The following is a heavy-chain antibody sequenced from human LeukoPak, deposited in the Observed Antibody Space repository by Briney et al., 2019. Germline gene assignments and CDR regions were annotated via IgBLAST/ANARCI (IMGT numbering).Heavy chain of an antibody. D-gene: IGHD3-22*01. CDR1: GFTFSNAW. J-gene: IGHJ5*02. V-gene: IGHV3-15*07. CDR2: IRSNSDGGTI. CDR3: ATDFYDST. Sequence: PGGSLRLSCATSGFTFSNAWMNWVRQAPGKELEWVGRIRSNSDGGTIDYAAPVKGRFTLSRDDSKTTLYLQMNSLQTEDTAVYYCATDFYDSTWGQGTLVTVSS.